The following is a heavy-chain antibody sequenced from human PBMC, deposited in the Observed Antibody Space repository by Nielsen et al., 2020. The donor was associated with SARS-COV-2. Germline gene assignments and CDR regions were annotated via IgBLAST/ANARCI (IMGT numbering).Heavy chain of an antibody. J-gene: IGHJ2*01. CDR3: AKARRYLWGPPYWYFDL. V-gene: IGHV3-23*01. CDR2: ISGSGGST. CDR1: GFTFSSYA. D-gene: IGHD3-9*01. Sequence: GGSLRLSCAASGFTFSSYAMSWVRQAPGKGLEWVSAISGSGGSTYYADSVKGRFTISRDNSKNTLYLQMNSLRAEDTAVYYCAKARRYLWGPPYWYFDLWGRGTLVTVSS.